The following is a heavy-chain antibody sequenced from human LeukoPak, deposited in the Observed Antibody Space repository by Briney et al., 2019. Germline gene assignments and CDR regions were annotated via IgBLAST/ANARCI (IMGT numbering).Heavy chain of an antibody. CDR3: ARGPEWELPLNWFDP. D-gene: IGHD1-26*01. V-gene: IGHV4-61*02. CDR1: GGSISSGSYF. CDR2: IYTSGST. Sequence: SQTLSLTCTVSGGSISSGSYFWSWIRQPAGKGLEWIGRIYTSGSTNYNPSLKSRVTISLDTSKNQFPLKLSSVTAADTAVYYCARGPEWELPLNWFDPWGQGTLVTVSS. J-gene: IGHJ5*02.